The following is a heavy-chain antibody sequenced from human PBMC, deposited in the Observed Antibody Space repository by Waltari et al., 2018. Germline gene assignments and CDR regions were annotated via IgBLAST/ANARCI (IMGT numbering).Heavy chain of an antibody. CDR1: GGSISSYY. CDR2: IYYSGST. CDR3: ASRRYYYDSSGYQEGYFDY. V-gene: IGHV4-59*01. Sequence: QVQLQESGPGLVKPSETLSLTCTVSGGSISSYYWSWIRQPPGTGLEWIGYIYYSGSTNYNPSLKSRVTISVDTSKNQFSLKLSSVTAADTAVYYCASRRYYYDSSGYQEGYFDYWGQGTLVTVSS. J-gene: IGHJ4*02. D-gene: IGHD3-22*01.